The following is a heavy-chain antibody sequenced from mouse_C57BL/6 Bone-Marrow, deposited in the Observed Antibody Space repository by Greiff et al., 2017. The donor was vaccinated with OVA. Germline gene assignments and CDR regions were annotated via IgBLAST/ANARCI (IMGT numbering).Heavy chain of an antibody. CDR2: IDPGNGDT. CDR1: GFNIKDDY. Sequence: VQLQQSGAELVRPGASVKLSCTASGFNIKDDYMHWVKQRPEQGLEWIGWIDPGNGDTEYASKFQGKATITADTSSNTAYLQLSSLTSEDTAVYYCTTGGNYEGWGQGTLVTVSA. D-gene: IGHD2-1*01. J-gene: IGHJ3*02. CDR3: TTGGNYEG. V-gene: IGHV14-4*01.